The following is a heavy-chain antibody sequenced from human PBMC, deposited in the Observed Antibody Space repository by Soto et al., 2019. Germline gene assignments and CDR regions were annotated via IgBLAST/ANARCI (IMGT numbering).Heavy chain of an antibody. V-gene: IGHV1-18*01. D-gene: IGHD6-13*01. Sequence: AALFSCKASGYTFTSDGISSVRHSPGQGLEWMGWISAYNGNTNSAQQLQGRVTMTTDTSTSTAYMELRSLRSDDTAVYYCARKPAAAGDFDYWGQGTLVTSPQ. CDR2: ISAYNGNT. J-gene: IGHJ4*02. CDR1: GYTFTSDG. CDR3: ARKPAAAGDFDY.